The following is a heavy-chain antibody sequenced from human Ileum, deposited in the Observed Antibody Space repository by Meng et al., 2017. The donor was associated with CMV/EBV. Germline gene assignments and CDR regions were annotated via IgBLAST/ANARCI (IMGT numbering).Heavy chain of an antibody. CDR3: AKLKGTSYYTSADY. D-gene: IGHD2-2*02. V-gene: IGHV3-23*01. J-gene: IGHJ4*02. CDR1: GFIFGTYG. Sequence: GESLKISCAASGFIFGTYGMAWVRQAPGKGLEWVTTISSLGHITYYADSVKGRFTVSRDNSKNTLFLQMDSLRAQDTAVYYCAKLKGTSYYTSADYWGQGTLVTVSS. CDR2: ISSLGHIT.